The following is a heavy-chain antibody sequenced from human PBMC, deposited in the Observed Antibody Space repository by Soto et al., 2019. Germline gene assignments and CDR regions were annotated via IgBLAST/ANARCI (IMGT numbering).Heavy chain of an antibody. J-gene: IGHJ4*02. CDR2: ISYDGSNK. Sequence: QVQLVESGGGVVQPGRSLRLSCAASGFTFSSYAMHWVRQAPGKGLEWVAVISYDGSNKNYADSVKGRFTISRDNSKNTHYLQMNSLRGRDTAVYNCARDTGLPAATPSFDYGGQGPLVTVSS. CDR1: GFTFSSYA. D-gene: IGHD2-2*01. CDR3: ARDTGLPAATPSFDY. V-gene: IGHV3-30-3*01.